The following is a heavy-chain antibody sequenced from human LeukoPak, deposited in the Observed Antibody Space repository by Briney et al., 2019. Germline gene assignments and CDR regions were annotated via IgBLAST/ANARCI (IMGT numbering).Heavy chain of an antibody. V-gene: IGHV4-61*02. CDR2: IYTGGT. Sequence: PSETLSLTCTVSGGSITNLDYYWTWIRQPAGKRLEWIGRIYTGGTNYNPSLKSRVTMSVDRSKNEISLHLASLTAADTALYYCAGRGSSSGTFDIWGPGTFVTVSS. CDR3: AGRGSSSGTFDI. J-gene: IGHJ3*02. CDR1: GGSITNLDYY. D-gene: IGHD3-10*01.